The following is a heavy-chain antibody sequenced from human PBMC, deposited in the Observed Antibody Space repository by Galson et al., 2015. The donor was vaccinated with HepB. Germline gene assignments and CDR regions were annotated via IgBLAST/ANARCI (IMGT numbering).Heavy chain of an antibody. J-gene: IGHJ6*02. D-gene: IGHD3-16*02. CDR1: GGTFSTSA. CDR2: ITPIYGIT. Sequence: SVKVSCKATGGTFSTSALSWVRQAPGQGPEWMGGITPIYGITNYAQQFQGRVTITADKSTTTVYMELSRLRSGDTAVYYCARELRTQVMITFGGVTVGVMEVWGQGTTVTVSS. V-gene: IGHV1-69*10. CDR3: ARELRTQVMITFGGVTVGVMEV.